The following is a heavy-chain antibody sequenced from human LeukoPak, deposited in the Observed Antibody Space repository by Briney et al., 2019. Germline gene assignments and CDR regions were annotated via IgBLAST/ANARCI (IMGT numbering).Heavy chain of an antibody. CDR1: GFTFSGYG. D-gene: IGHD3-9*01. V-gene: IGHV3-30*02. Sequence: GGSLRLSCAASGFTFSGYGMHWVRQAPGKGLEWVAFIRYDGSNKYYADSVKGRFTISRDNSKNTLYLQMNSLRAEDTAVYYCAKDRGRYFDWLGYFDYWGQGTLVTVSS. CDR3: AKDRGRYFDWLGYFDY. CDR2: IRYDGSNK. J-gene: IGHJ4*02.